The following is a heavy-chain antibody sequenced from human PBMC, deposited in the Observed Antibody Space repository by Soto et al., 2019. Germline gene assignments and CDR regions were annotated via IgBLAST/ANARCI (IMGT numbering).Heavy chain of an antibody. Sequence: GGSLRLSCAASGFTFSSYGMHWVRQAPGKGLEWVAVISYDGSNKYYADSVKGRFTISRDNSKNTLYLQMNSLRAEDTAVYYCAKRIAVAGRGLRDDYWGQGTLVTVSS. V-gene: IGHV3-30*18. CDR3: AKRIAVAGRGLRDDY. D-gene: IGHD6-19*01. J-gene: IGHJ4*02. CDR1: GFTFSSYG. CDR2: ISYDGSNK.